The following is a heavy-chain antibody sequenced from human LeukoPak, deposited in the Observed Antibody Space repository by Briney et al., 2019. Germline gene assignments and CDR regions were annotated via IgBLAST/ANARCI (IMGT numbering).Heavy chain of an antibody. CDR1: GXSFTSYW. Sequence: PGESPKTPCESSGXSFTSYWIGWGRQMPGKGLGWMGIIYPVDSDTRYSPSLQGQVSISADKSITTAYLLWSRRKASDTAMYYCARPSSVTNPDYWGQGTLVTVSS. V-gene: IGHV5-51*01. CDR3: ARPSSVTNPDY. D-gene: IGHD2-21*02. J-gene: IGHJ4*02. CDR2: IYPVDSDT.